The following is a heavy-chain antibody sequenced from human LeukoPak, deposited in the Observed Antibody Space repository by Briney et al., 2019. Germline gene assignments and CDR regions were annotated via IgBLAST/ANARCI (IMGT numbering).Heavy chain of an antibody. Sequence: PSETLSLTCAVYGGSFSGYYWSWIRQPPGKGLEWIGEINHGGSTNYNPSLKSRVTISVDTSKNQFSLKLSSVTAADTAVYYCARTQSYYYGSGSYLRQNWFDPWGQGTLVTVSS. CDR1: GGSFSGYY. CDR3: ARTQSYYYGSGSYLRQNWFDP. J-gene: IGHJ5*02. D-gene: IGHD3-10*01. CDR2: INHGGST. V-gene: IGHV4-34*01.